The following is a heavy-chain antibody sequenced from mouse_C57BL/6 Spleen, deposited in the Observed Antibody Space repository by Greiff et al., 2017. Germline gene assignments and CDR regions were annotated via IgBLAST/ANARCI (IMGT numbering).Heavy chain of an antibody. V-gene: IGHV1-62-2*01. Sequence: QVQLKESGAELVKPGASVKLSCKASGYTFTEYTIHWVKQRSGQGLEWIGWFYPGSGSIKYNEKFKDKATLTADKSSSTAYMELSRLTSEDSAVYFCARHEADYAWFAYWGQGTLVTVSA. D-gene: IGHD2-4*01. CDR2: FYPGSGSI. CDR3: ARHEADYAWFAY. J-gene: IGHJ3*01. CDR1: GYTFTEYT.